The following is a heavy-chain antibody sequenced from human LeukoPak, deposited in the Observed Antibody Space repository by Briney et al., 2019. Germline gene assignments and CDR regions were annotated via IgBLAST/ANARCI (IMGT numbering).Heavy chain of an antibody. CDR3: AKDLYGDYDFDC. D-gene: IGHD4-17*01. J-gene: IGHJ4*02. Sequence: GGSLRLSCAASGFTFNNYPMNWVRQAPGKGLEWVSVITSSGSTYYADSVKGRFTISRDNSKNTLYLQMNSLRAEDTAIYYCAKDLYGDYDFDCWGRGTLVTVSS. V-gene: IGHV3-23*01. CDR2: ITSSGST. CDR1: GFTFNNYP.